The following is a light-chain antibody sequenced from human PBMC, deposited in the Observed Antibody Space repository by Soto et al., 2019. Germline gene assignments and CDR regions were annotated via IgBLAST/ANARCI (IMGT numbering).Light chain of an antibody. J-gene: IGLJ2*01. CDR1: SSNIGAGYD. CDR3: QSYDSSLSGVV. V-gene: IGLV1-40*01. CDR2: DNN. Sequence: QSVLTQPPSVSGAPGQRVTISCTGSSSNIGAGYDVHWYQQLPGTAPKLLIYDNNNRPSGVPDRFSGSKSGTSASLAITGLQAEDEADYHCQSYDSSLSGVVFDGGTKLTVL.